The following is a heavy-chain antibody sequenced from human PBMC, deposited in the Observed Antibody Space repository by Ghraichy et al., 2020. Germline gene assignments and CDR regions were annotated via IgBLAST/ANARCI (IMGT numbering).Heavy chain of an antibody. D-gene: IGHD3-22*01. V-gene: IGHV3-23*05. Sequence: GGSLRLSCAASGFTFSSNTMNWVRQAPGEGLEWVSAIDSSGSVTNYGDSVRGRFTVSRDNSKNTLYLQMNSLKLEDTAVYYCAKACSLSGSYLPFDSWGQGTRVTVSS. CDR1: GFTFSSNT. J-gene: IGHJ5*01. CDR3: AKACSLSGSYLPFDS. CDR2: IDSSGSVT.